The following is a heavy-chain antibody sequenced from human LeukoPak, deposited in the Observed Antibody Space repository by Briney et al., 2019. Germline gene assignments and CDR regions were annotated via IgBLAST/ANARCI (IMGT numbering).Heavy chain of an antibody. V-gene: IGHV3-30*19. CDR3: ARALMDHLMTTVTMEATCFDY. CDR2: ISYDGSNK. CDR1: GFTFSSYG. J-gene: IGHJ4*02. D-gene: IGHD4-17*01. Sequence: GGSLRLSCAASGFTFSSYGMHWVRQAPGKGLEWVAVISYDGSNKYYADSVKGRFTISRDNSKNTLYLQMNSLRAEDTAVYYCARALMDHLMTTVTMEATCFDYWGQGTLVTVSS.